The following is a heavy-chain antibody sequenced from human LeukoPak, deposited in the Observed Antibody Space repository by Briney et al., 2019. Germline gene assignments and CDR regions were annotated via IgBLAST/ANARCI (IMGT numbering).Heavy chain of an antibody. V-gene: IGHV1-2*02. Sequence: GASVKVSCKASGYTFTGYYMHWVRQAPGQGLEWMGWINPNSGGTNYAQKFQGRVTMTRDTSISTAYMELSRLRSDDTAVYYCARAAFRGVIISAEVFDYWGQGTLVTVSS. CDR2: INPNSGGT. J-gene: IGHJ4*02. CDR1: GYTFTGYY. CDR3: ARAAFRGVIISAEVFDY. D-gene: IGHD3-10*01.